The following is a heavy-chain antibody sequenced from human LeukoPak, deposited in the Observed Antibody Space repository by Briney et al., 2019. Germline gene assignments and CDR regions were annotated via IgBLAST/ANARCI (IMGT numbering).Heavy chain of an antibody. CDR3: ARSVFATTPAYFDY. D-gene: IGHD5-12*01. Sequence: PGGSLRLSCEASGFSISLYTMNWVRQAPGKGLEWVSYIHSSSETIYYGDSVKGRFTISRDNAKNSLYLQMNSLRAGDTALYHCARSVFATTPAYFDYWGQGTLVTVSS. V-gene: IGHV3-48*04. J-gene: IGHJ4*02. CDR1: GFSISLYT. CDR2: IHSSSETI.